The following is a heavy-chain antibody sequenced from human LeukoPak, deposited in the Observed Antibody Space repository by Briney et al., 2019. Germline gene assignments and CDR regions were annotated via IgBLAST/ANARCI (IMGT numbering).Heavy chain of an antibody. CDR3: AREGYYDSSGLDY. J-gene: IGHJ4*02. D-gene: IGHD3-22*01. CDR1: GFTFSSYG. CDR2: IWYDGSNK. Sequence: GGSLRLSCAASGFTFSSYGMHWVRQAPGKGLEWVAVIWYDGSNKYYADSVKGRFTISRDNSKNTLYLQMNSLRAEDTAVYYCAREGYYDSSGLDYWGQGTLVTVSS. V-gene: IGHV3-33*01.